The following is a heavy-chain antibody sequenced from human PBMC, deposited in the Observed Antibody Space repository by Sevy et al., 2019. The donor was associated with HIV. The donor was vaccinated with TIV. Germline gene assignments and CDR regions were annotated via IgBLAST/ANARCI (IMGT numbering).Heavy chain of an antibody. Sequence: GGSLRLSCAASGFTFSSYAMHWVRQAPGKGLEWVAVISYDGSNKYYADSVKGRFTISRDYSKNTLYLQMNSLRAEDTAVYYCARGPDYYGSGSYYQEGLGGFDYWGQGTLVTVSS. D-gene: IGHD3-10*01. V-gene: IGHV3-30-3*01. CDR2: ISYDGSNK. CDR3: ARGPDYYGSGSYYQEGLGGFDY. CDR1: GFTFSSYA. J-gene: IGHJ4*02.